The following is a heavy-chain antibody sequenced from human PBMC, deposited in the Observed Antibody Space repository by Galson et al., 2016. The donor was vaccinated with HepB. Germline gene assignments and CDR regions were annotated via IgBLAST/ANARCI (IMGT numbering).Heavy chain of an antibody. V-gene: IGHV4-31*03. D-gene: IGHD2-15*01. CDR2: IFYSGSS. Sequence: TLSLTCTVSGGFIRSGGYYWTWIRQHPGKGLEWFGYIFYSGSSYYNPSLKSRVSISVDWSKNQFSLNLTSVTAADTAVYYCARDPYCSGGPCYFDYWGRGTLVTFSS. CDR1: GGFIRSGGYY. CDR3: ARDPYCSGGPCYFDY. J-gene: IGHJ4*02.